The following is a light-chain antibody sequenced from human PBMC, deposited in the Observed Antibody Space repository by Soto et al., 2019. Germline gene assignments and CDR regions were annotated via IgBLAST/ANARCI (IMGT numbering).Light chain of an antibody. J-gene: IGKJ1*01. CDR3: HQYGSSPQT. V-gene: IGKV3-20*01. CDR2: GAS. Sequence: EIVVTHSPGPLSLSPGSVPTLPCRASEGLTNSYLAWYQQKNGQAPSLXIYGASSRATGIPDRFSGSWYGTEFNLTVDRLETEDFAVYYCHQYGSSPQTFGRGTKVDIK. CDR1: EGLTNSY.